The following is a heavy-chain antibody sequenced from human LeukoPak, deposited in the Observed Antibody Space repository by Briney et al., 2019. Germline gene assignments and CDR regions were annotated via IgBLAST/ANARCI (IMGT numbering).Heavy chain of an antibody. Sequence: PGGSLRLSCAASGFTFSSYEMNWVRQAPGKGLEWVSYISSRGSTIYYADPVKGRFTISRDNAKNSLYLQMNSLRAEDTAVYYCARDKCSSTSCYDVWGKGTTVTVSS. CDR1: GFTFSSYE. J-gene: IGHJ6*04. V-gene: IGHV3-48*03. D-gene: IGHD2-2*01. CDR3: ARDKCSSTSCYDV. CDR2: ISSRGSTI.